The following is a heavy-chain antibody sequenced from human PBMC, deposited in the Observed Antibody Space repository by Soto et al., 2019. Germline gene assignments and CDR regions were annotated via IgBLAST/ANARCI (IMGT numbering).Heavy chain of an antibody. CDR1: GFTSTTYA. CDR3: ARDQCFGGGRSCYYFDF. CDR2: ISNDGRGK. Sequence: QVQLVESGGGVVQPGRSLRLSCAASGFTSTTYAIHWVRQAPGKGLEWVAVISNDGRGKYYADSVKGRFTISRDNSKNTLYLQMNSLRFDDTAVYYCARDQCFGGGRSCYYFDFWGQGTLVTVSS. D-gene: IGHD2-15*01. V-gene: IGHV3-30*04. J-gene: IGHJ4*02.